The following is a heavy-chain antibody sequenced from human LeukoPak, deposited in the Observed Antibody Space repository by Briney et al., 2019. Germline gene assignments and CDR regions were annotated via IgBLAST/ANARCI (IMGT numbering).Heavy chain of an antibody. CDR2: IYYSGST. V-gene: IGHV4-31*03. J-gene: IGHJ4*02. CDR3: ARGGGSSSCYDY. D-gene: IGHD6-13*01. CDR1: GGSIRSDDYY. Sequence: SETPSLTCTVSGGSIRSDDYYWSWIRQHPGKGLEWIGFIYYSGSTYYNPSLKSRVTISVDTSKNQFSLRLSSVTAADTAVYYCARGGGSSSCYDYWGQGTLVTVSS.